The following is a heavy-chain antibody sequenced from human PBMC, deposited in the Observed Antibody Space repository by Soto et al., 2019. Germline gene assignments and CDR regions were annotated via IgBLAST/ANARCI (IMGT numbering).Heavy chain of an antibody. CDR2: IYHSGNT. CDR3: ARRCYYDSSGYYYPNWFDP. D-gene: IGHD3-22*01. Sequence: SETLSLTCAVSCGSISSGGYSWSWVRQPPGKGLEWIGYIYHSGNTYYNPSLKSRVTISVGRSKNQFSLKLSSVTAADTAVYYCARRCYYDSSGYYYPNWFDPWGQGTLVTVSS. V-gene: IGHV4-30-2*01. J-gene: IGHJ5*02. CDR1: CGSISSGGYS.